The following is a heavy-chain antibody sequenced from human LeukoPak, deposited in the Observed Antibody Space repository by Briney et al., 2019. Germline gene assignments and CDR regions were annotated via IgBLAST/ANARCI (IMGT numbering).Heavy chain of an antibody. Sequence: GGSLRLSCAASGFTFSSYAMTWVRQAPGKGLEWVSIISTDSGVTTYYADSVKGRSAISRDNSKNTLYLQMNSLRADDTAVYYCAKSGAAQYNWFDPWGQGTLVTVSS. J-gene: IGHJ5*02. CDR3: AKSGAAQYNWFDP. CDR1: GFTFSSYA. CDR2: ISTDSGVTT. D-gene: IGHD6-6*01. V-gene: IGHV3-23*01.